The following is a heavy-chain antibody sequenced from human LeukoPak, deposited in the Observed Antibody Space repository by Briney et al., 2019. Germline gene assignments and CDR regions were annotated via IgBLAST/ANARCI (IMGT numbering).Heavy chain of an antibody. CDR3: ARGGEIYYDNSDLRR. V-gene: IGHV1-3*01. J-gene: IGHJ3*01. CDR1: GCTFTSYA. D-gene: IGHD3-22*01. Sequence: ASVKVSCKASGCTFTSYAMHWVRQAPGQRLEWMGWINAGNGNTKYSQKFQGRVTITRDTSASTAYMELSSLRSEDTAVYYCARGGEIYYDNSDLRRWGQGTMVTVSS. CDR2: INAGNGNT.